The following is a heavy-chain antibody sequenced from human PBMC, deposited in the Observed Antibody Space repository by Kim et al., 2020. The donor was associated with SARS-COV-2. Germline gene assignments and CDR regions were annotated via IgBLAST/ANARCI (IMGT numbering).Heavy chain of an antibody. D-gene: IGHD5-12*01. J-gene: IGHJ5*02. CDR3: ARDKKSLRFLFDP. V-gene: IGHV1-46*01. Sequence: ASVKVSCKASGYTFTSYYMHWVRQAPGQGLEWMGIINHSGGSTSYAQKFQGRVTMTRDTSTSKVYMELSSLRSEDTAVYYCARDKKSLRFLFDPWGQGTLVTFSS. CDR2: INHSGGST. CDR1: GYTFTSYY.